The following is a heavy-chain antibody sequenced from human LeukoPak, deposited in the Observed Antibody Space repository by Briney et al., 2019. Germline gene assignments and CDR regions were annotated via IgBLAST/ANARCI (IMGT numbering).Heavy chain of an antibody. D-gene: IGHD3-10*01. V-gene: IGHV3-48*04. CDR2: ISSSSGTI. Sequence: GGSLRLSCEASGFTFGSYSMNWVRQAPGKGLEWVSYISSSSGTIYYADSVRGRFTMSRDNAKNSLYLQMNSLRVEDTAVYFCARGFSGTYYYGSGSSDYWGQGTLVTASS. J-gene: IGHJ4*02. CDR1: GFTFGSYS. CDR3: ARGFSGTYYYGSGSSDY.